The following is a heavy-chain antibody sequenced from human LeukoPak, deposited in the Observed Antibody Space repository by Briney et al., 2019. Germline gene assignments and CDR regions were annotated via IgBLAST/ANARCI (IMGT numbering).Heavy chain of an antibody. J-gene: IGHJ5*02. CDR1: GGSIRSSSYY. Sequence: SETLSLTCTVSGGSIRSSSYYWGWIRQPPGKGLEWLGSIYYSGSTYYNSSLKSRVTISVDTSKNQFSLKVNSVTAADTAVYYCVRVEYYDWLHWFDPWGQGTLVTVSS. D-gene: IGHD3-3*01. CDR2: IYYSGST. CDR3: VRVEYYDWLHWFDP. V-gene: IGHV4-39*07.